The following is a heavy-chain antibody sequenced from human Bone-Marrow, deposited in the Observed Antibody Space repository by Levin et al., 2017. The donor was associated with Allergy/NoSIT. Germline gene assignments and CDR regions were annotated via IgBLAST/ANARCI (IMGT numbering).Heavy chain of an antibody. V-gene: IGHV4-39*01. CDR1: GGSISSSSYY. Sequence: PSETLSLTCTVSGGSISSSSYYWGWIRQPPGKGLEWIGSIYYSGSTYYNPSLKSRVTISVDTSKNQFSLKLSSVTAADTAVYYCARSRFQCVLLWFGELFGGWFDPWGQGTLVTVSS. D-gene: IGHD3-10*01. CDR3: ARSRFQCVLLWFGELFGGWFDP. CDR2: IYYSGST. J-gene: IGHJ5*02.